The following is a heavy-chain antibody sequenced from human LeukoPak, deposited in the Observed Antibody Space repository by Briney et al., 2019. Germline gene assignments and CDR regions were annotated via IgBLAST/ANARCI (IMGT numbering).Heavy chain of an antibody. CDR2: IIPVFGTT. J-gene: IGHJ4*02. V-gene: IGHV1-69*06. CDR1: GGTFSSYA. CDR3: ARCSPGDSSNFYAVLQY. Sequence: SVKVSCKASGGTFSSYAVSWVRLTPGQGLEWLGGIIPVFGTTTYAQKFQAKVTMTADKSTNTAYLEVSSLTSDDTAVYYCARCSPGDSSNFYAVLQYWGQGTQVTVSS. D-gene: IGHD3-22*01.